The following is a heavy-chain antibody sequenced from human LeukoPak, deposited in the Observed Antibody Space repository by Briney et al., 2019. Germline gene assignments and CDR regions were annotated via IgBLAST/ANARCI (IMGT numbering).Heavy chain of an antibody. J-gene: IGHJ4*02. V-gene: IGHV4-4*07. CDR1: GGSISSYF. CDR3: ARGRRAVL. CDR2: IYDSGTT. D-gene: IGHD4/OR15-4a*01. Sequence: PSETLSLTCTVSGGSISSYFWSWMRQPAGKGLEWIGRIYDSGTTTYNPSLKSRVTISVDTSKNQFSLKLSSVTAADTAVYYCARGRRAVLWGQGTLVTVSS.